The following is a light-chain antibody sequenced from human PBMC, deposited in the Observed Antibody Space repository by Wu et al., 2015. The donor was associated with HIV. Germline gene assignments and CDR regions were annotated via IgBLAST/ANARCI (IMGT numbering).Light chain of an antibody. Sequence: DIQLTQSPSFLSASVGDRVTITCRASQGISSYLAWYQQKPGKAPKLLIYAASTLQSGVPSRFSGSGSGTQFTLTISSLQPEDFATYYCQQLNTLPLTFGGGTKVESK. CDR1: QGISSY. CDR2: AAS. J-gene: IGKJ4*01. CDR3: QQLNTLPLT. V-gene: IGKV1-9*01.